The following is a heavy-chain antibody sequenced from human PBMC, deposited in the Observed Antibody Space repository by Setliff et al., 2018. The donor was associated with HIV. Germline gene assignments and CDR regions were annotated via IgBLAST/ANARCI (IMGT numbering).Heavy chain of an antibody. V-gene: IGHV3-21*01. J-gene: IGHJ6*04. CDR2: ISSSSSYI. CDR1: GFMFSISG. CDR3: LVAVEEDV. D-gene: IGHD5-12*01. Sequence: PGGSLRLSCAASGFMFSISGMHWVRQAPGKGLEWVSSISSSSSYIYYADSVKGRFTISRDNAKNSLYLQMNSLRAEDTAVYYCLVAVEEDVWGKGTTVTVSS.